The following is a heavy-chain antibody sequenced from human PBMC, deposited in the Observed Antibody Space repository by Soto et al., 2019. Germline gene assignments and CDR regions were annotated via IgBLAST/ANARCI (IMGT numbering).Heavy chain of an antibody. CDR3: ATYRGTYRDY. D-gene: IGHD1-26*01. J-gene: IGHJ4*02. V-gene: IGHV3-21*01. CDR2: ITSGGGYI. CDR1: GFTFSSYN. Sequence: WGSLRLSCVVSGFTFSSYNMNWVRQAPGKGLEWVSSITSGGGYIFYADSVKGRFTISRDNAKNALYLQMNSLRADDTAVYYCATYRGTYRDYWGQGTLVTVSS.